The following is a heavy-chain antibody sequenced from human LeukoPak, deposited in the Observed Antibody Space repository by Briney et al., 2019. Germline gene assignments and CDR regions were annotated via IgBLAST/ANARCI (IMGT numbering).Heavy chain of an antibody. Sequence: AGRSLRLSCAASGFTFSNYGMHWVRQAPGKGLEWLAVISNDGTNKNYVDSVKGRFTISRDSSKNTLYLQMNSLRSDDTAVYYCARDKIPSAGTPRGFDPWGQGTLVTVSS. J-gene: IGHJ5*02. CDR2: ISNDGTNK. CDR3: ARDKIPSAGTPRGFDP. V-gene: IGHV3-30*03. D-gene: IGHD6-13*01. CDR1: GFTFSNYG.